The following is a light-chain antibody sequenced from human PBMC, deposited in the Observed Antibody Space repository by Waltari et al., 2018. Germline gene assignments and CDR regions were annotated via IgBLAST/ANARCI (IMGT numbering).Light chain of an antibody. V-gene: IGKV3-20*01. Sequence: EIVLTQSPGTLSLSPGERATLSCRASQSVSKYLAWYQQRPSQAPRLLIYAAHTRATGIPDRFSGSGSGTDFSLTISRLEPEDFAVYYCQNHERLPATFGQGTKVEIK. CDR2: AAH. J-gene: IGKJ1*01. CDR3: QNHERLPAT. CDR1: QSVSKY.